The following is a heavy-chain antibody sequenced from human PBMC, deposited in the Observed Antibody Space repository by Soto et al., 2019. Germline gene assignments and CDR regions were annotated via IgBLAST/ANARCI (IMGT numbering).Heavy chain of an antibody. CDR2: ISYDGSNK. CDR3: AKDFYGSGSYYNVHYYYGMDV. J-gene: IGHJ6*02. CDR1: GFTFSSYG. V-gene: IGHV3-30*18. Sequence: PGGSLRLSCAASGFTFSSYGMHWVRQAPGKGLEWVAVISYDGSNKYYADSVKGRFTISRDNSKNTLYLQMNSLRAEDTAVYYCAKDFYGSGSYYNVHYYYGMDVWGQGTTVTVSS. D-gene: IGHD3-10*01.